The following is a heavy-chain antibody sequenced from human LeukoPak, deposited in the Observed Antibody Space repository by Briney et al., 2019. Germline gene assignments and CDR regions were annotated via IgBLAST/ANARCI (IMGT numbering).Heavy chain of an antibody. D-gene: IGHD2-15*01. J-gene: IGHJ4*02. CDR1: GGSISCGDYY. CDR3: ARGFADIVVVVAATPGFDY. V-gene: IGHV4-30-4*01. CDR2: IYYSGST. Sequence: SQTLSLTCTVSGGSISCGDYYWSWIRQPPGKGLEWIGYIYYSGSTYYNPSLKSRVTISVDTSKNQFSLKLSSVTAADTAVYYCARGFADIVVVVAATPGFDYWGQGTLVTVSS.